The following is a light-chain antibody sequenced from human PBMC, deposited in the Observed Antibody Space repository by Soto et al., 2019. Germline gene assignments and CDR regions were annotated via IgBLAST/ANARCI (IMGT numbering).Light chain of an antibody. V-gene: IGKV3-15*01. CDR1: QSVSPN. Sequence: EIVMTQSPATLSVSTGERVTLSCRASQSVSPNLAWYQYIPGQAPRLLIYAASTRATGIPARFSGSGSGTEFTLSISSLQSEDYAVYYCHQYNNWPPWTFGQGTKV. J-gene: IGKJ1*01. CDR2: AAS. CDR3: HQYNNWPPWT.